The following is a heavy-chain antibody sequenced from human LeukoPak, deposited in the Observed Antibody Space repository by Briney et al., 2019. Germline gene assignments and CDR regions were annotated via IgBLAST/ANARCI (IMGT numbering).Heavy chain of an antibody. J-gene: IGHJ4*02. CDR2: IKEDGHEK. D-gene: IGHD4-17*01. CDR3: ARHGYYVFDY. Sequence: GGSLRLSCAGSGFTFSSHWMGWVRQAPGEGLEWLGNIKEDGHEKYYVDSVQGRFTISRDNATNSLFLRMVSLRAEDTAVYFCARHGYYVFDYWGQGTLVTVSS. CDR1: GFTFSSHW. V-gene: IGHV3-7*01.